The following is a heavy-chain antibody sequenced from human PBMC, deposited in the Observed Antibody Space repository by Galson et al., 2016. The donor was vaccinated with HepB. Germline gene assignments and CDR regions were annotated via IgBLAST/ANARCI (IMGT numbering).Heavy chain of an antibody. Sequence: SETLSLTCTVSGGSISYYYWNWIRQPPGKGLEWIGYIYYSGSTNYNPSLKSRVTISVDTSKNQFSLKLSSVTAADTAVYYCARGMGNPYYYGLDVWGQGATVTVSS. CDR3: ARGMGNPYYYGLDV. CDR2: IYYSGST. J-gene: IGHJ6*02. V-gene: IGHV4-59*01. D-gene: IGHD2/OR15-2a*01. CDR1: GGSISYYY.